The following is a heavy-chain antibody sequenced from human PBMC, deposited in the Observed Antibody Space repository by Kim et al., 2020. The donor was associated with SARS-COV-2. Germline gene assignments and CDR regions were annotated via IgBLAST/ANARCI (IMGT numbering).Heavy chain of an antibody. CDR3: AREPQQWEGEVDY. D-gene: IGHD1-26*01. V-gene: IGHV1-69*13. Sequence: SVKVSCKASGGTFSSYAISWVRQAPGQGLEWMGGIIPIFGTANYAQKFQGRVTITADESTSTAYMELSSLRSEDTAVYYCAREPQQWEGEVDYWGQGTLVTVSS. CDR2: IIPIFGTA. CDR1: GGTFSSYA. J-gene: IGHJ4*02.